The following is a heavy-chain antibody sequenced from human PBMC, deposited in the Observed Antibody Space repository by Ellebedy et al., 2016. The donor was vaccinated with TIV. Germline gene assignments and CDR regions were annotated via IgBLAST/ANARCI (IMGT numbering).Heavy chain of an antibody. CDR3: ARDARLSSGWSISHY. J-gene: IGHJ4*02. CDR1: GYTFTSYG. Sequence: AASVKVSCKASGYTFTSYGISWVRQAPGQGLEWMGWISAYNGNTNYAQKLQGRVTMTTDTSTSTAYMELRSLRSDDTAVYYCARDARLSSGWSISHYWGQGTLVTVSS. D-gene: IGHD6-19*01. CDR2: ISAYNGNT. V-gene: IGHV1-18*01.